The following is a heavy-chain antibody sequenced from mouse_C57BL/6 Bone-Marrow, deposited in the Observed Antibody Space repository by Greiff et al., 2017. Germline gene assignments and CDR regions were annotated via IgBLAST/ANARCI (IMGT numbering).Heavy chain of an antibody. J-gene: IGHJ4*01. CDR3: TSSTVVAMDY. D-gene: IGHD1-1*01. CDR2: IDPENGDT. V-gene: IGHV14-4*01. CDR1: GFNIKDDY. Sequence: EVQLQQSGAELVRPGASVKLSCTASGFNIKDDYMHWVKQRPEQGLEWIGWIDPENGDTEYASKFQGKATITADTSSNTAYLQLSSLTSEDTAVYYCTSSTVVAMDYWGQGTSVTVSS.